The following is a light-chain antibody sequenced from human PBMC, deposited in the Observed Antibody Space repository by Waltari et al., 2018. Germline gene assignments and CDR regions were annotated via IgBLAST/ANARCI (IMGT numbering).Light chain of an antibody. CDR1: SSDVGSYNL. CDR2: EGS. Sequence: QSALTQPASVSGSPGQSITISCTGTSSDVGSYNLVSWYQQHPGKAPKPMIYEGSKRPSGLSNRFSGSKSGNTPSLTVSGLQAEDEADYYCCSYAGSSRVFGGGTNLTVL. V-gene: IGLV2-23*01. CDR3: CSYAGSSRV. J-gene: IGLJ3*02.